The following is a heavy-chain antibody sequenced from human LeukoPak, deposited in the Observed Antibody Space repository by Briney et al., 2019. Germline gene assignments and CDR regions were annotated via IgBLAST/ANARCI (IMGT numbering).Heavy chain of an antibody. D-gene: IGHD3-22*01. CDR2: ISSNSSTI. CDR3: AGSSGYYYPFDY. CDR1: GFTFSSYS. V-gene: IGHV3-48*04. Sequence: GGSLRLSCAASGFTFSSYSMNWVRQAPGKGLEWVSYISSNSSTIYYADSVKGRFTISRDNAKNSLYLQMNSLRAEDTAVYYCAGSSGYYYPFDYWGQGTLVTVSS. J-gene: IGHJ4*02.